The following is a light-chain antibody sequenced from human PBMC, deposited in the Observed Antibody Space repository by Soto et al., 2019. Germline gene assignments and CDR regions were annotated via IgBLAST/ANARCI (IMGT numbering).Light chain of an antibody. CDR1: QSVSSN. CDR2: GAS. Sequence: EIVMTQSPATRSVSPGERATLSCRASQSVSSNLAWYQQKPGQAPRLLIYGASTRATGIPARFSGSGSGTEFTLTISSLQSEDFAVYYCQQYNNWLTFGGGTKVEIK. J-gene: IGKJ4*01. CDR3: QQYNNWLT. V-gene: IGKV3-15*01.